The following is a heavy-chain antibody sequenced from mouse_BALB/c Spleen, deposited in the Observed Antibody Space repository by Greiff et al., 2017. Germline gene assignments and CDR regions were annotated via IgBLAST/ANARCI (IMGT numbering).Heavy chain of an antibody. D-gene: IGHD1-2*01. CDR3: ARGGFITSAWFAY. V-gene: IGHV3-2*02. CDR1: GYSITSDYA. Sequence: EVQLQQSGPGLVKPSQSLSLTCTVTGYSITSDYAWNWIRQFPGNKLEWMGYISYSGSTSYNPSLKSRISITRDTSKNQFFLQLNSVTTEDTATYYCARGGFITSAWFAYWGQGTLVTVSA. J-gene: IGHJ3*01. CDR2: ISYSGST.